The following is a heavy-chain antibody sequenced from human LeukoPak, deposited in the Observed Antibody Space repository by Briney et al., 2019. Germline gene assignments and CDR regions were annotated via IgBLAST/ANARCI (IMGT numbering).Heavy chain of an antibody. D-gene: IGHD2-15*01. CDR1: GYTFTSYG. Sequence: ASVKVSCKVSGYTFTSYGISWVRQAPGQGLEWMGWSSGYNGDTNYAQKFQGRVTMTTDTSTSTAYMELRSLRSDDTAVYYCASPGGHLLDYHYYGLDVWGQGTTVTVSS. J-gene: IGHJ6*02. V-gene: IGHV1-18*01. CDR2: SSGYNGDT. CDR3: ASPGGHLLDYHYYGLDV.